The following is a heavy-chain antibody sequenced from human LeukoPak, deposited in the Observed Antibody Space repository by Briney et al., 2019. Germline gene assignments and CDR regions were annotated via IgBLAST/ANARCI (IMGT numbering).Heavy chain of an antibody. V-gene: IGHV1-2*02. J-gene: IGHJ6*03. CDR3: ARRRVPAAIEDAYYYYYMDV. CDR2: INPNSGGT. D-gene: IGHD2-2*01. CDR1: GYTFTGYY. Sequence: GASVKVSCKASGYTFTGYYMHLVRQAPGQGLEWMGWINPNSGGTNYAQKFQGKVTMTRDTSISTAYMELSSLRSDDTAVYYCARRRVPAAIEDAYYYYYMDVWGKGTTVTVSS.